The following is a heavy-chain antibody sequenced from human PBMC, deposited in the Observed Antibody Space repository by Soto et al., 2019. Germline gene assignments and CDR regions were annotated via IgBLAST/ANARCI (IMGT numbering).Heavy chain of an antibody. D-gene: IGHD4-4*01. V-gene: IGHV3-66*01. CDR1: GFTVSSNY. CDR2: LYTGGNT. J-gene: IGHJ6*03. CDR3: ANSNFQYFYRDV. Sequence: EVQLVESGGGLVQPGGSLRLSCAASGFTVSSNYMSWVRQAPGEGLEWVSILYTGGNTFYADSVKGRFTIARDNSKNTLHLQMNSLRAEDTAVYYCANSNFQYFYRDVWGKGTTVIVSS.